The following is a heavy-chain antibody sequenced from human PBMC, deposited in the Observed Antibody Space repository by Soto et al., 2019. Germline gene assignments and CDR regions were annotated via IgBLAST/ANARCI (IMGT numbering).Heavy chain of an antibody. CDR1: GGSVTTYS. J-gene: IGHJ6*03. Sequence: SETLSLTCTVSGGSVTTYSWGWIRQPPGKELEWVGYISYSGSTNYNPSLKSRVTISRVTSKNQFSLNLVSVTAADTAVYYCARASYYSYMEVWGKGTTVTVSS. CDR3: ARASYYSYMEV. CDR2: ISYSGST. V-gene: IGHV4-59*02.